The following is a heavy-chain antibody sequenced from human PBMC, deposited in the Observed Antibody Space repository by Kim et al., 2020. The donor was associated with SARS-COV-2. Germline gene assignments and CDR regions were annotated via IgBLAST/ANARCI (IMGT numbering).Heavy chain of an antibody. V-gene: IGHV1-46*01. Sequence: ASVKVSCKASGYTFTSYYMHWVRQAPGQGIEWMGIINPSGGSTSYAQKFQDIVTMTRDTSTSTVYMELSSLRSEDTAVYYCARDVSRGGIYYGMDVWGQGTSVPVS. CDR3: ARDVSRGGIYYGMDV. CDR1: GYTFTSYY. D-gene: IGHD3-16*01. J-gene: IGHJ6*02. CDR2: INPSGGST.